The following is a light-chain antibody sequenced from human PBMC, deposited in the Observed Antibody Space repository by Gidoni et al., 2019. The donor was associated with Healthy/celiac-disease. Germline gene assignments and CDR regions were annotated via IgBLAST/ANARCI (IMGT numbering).Light chain of an antibody. Sequence: EIVMTQSPATLSVSPGERATLSCRASQRVSSNLAWYQQKPGQAPRRLIHGASTRATGIPARFSGSGSGTECTRTISSLQSEDFAVYDCQQYNNWPPWTFXXXTKVEIK. CDR3: QQYNNWPPWT. CDR2: GAS. J-gene: IGKJ1*01. V-gene: IGKV3-15*01. CDR1: QRVSSN.